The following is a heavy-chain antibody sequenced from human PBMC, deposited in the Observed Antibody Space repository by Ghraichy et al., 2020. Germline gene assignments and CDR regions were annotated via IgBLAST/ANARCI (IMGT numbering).Heavy chain of an antibody. J-gene: IGHJ4*02. V-gene: IGHV3-74*03. D-gene: IGHD7-27*01. CDR2: INGAETTT. CDR1: GFTFSSHW. CDR3: ARDNWGSIDY. Sequence: GWSLRLSCAASGFTFSSHWMHWVRQAPGKGLVALSHINGAETTTTYAESVKGRFTISRDNAKNTLYLQMNSLRAEDTAIYYCARDNWGSIDYWGQGTLVTVSS.